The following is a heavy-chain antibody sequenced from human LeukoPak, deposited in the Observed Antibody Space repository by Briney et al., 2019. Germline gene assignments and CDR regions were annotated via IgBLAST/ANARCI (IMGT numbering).Heavy chain of an antibody. V-gene: IGHV3-11*01. CDR3: ARDPATYYYGSXYFDY. J-gene: IGHJ4*02. Sequence: GGSLRLSCAASGFTFSDYYMSWIRQAPGKGLEWVSYISSSGSTIYYADSVKGRFTISRDNAKNSLYLQMNSLRAEDTAVYYCARDPATYYYGSXYFDYWGQGTLVTVSS. CDR2: ISSSGSTI. D-gene: IGHD3-10*01. CDR1: GFTFSDYY.